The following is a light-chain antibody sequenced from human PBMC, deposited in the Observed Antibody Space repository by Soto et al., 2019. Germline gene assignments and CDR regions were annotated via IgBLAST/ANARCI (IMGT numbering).Light chain of an antibody. CDR2: GAS. Sequence: EIVMTQSPATLPVSPGDTVTLSCRASQSITTYLAWYQQRPGQAPRFLIYGASTRTTGVPARFSGSGSGTEFTLTISSLQSEDFAVYHCQQYSNWPRTFGQGTKVDIK. J-gene: IGKJ1*01. V-gene: IGKV3-15*01. CDR3: QQYSNWPRT. CDR1: QSITTY.